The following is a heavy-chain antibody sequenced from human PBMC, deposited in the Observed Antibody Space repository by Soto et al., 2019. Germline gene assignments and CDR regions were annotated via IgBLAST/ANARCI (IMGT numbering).Heavy chain of an antibody. CDR1: GGSLSGYY. Sequence: SETLSLTCAVYGGSLSGYYWNWIRQPPGKGLEWIGEINHGGSTNYNPSLTSRVTLSVDTSKNQFSLNLASVTAADTAVYYCARRPDGFDYWGQGTLVTVS. J-gene: IGHJ4*02. V-gene: IGHV4-34*01. CDR2: INHGGST. CDR3: ARRPDGFDY.